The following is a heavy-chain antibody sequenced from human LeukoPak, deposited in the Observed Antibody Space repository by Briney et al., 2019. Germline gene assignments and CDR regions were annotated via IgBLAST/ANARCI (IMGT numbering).Heavy chain of an antibody. CDR1: GFTFSSYS. D-gene: IGHD3-10*01. J-gene: IGHJ4*02. CDR2: ISSSSSYI. CDR3: ARDFGLLWFGELLRLDY. Sequence: PGGSLRLSCAASGFTFSSYSMTWVRQAPGKGLEWVSSISSSSSYIYYADSVKGRFTISRDNAKNSLYLQMNSLRAEDTAVYYCARDFGLLWFGELLRLDYWGQGTLVTVSS. V-gene: IGHV3-21*01.